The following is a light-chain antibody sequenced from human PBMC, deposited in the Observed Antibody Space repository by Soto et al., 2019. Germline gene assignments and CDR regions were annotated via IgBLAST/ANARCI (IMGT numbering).Light chain of an antibody. CDR3: LQHHIYRPT. Sequence: AIQMTQSRSSLSASVGDRVTIPCRASQGIRNDLGWYQQKPGKAPKLLIYAASSLQSGVPSRFRGSGPGTDFTLTISSLQPEDFATYYCLQHHIYRPTFGQGTQVEIK. J-gene: IGKJ1*01. CDR1: QGIRND. CDR2: AAS. V-gene: IGKV1-6*01.